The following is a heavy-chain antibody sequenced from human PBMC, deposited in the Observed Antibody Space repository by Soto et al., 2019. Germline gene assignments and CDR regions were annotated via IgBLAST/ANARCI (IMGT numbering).Heavy chain of an antibody. J-gene: IGHJ4*02. D-gene: IGHD3-22*01. CDR1: GGTFSSYA. Sequence: QVQLVQSGAEVKKPGSSVKVSCKASGGTFSSYAISWVRQAPGQGLEWMGGIIPIFGTANYAQKFQGRVTITADESTSTAYMELSSLRSEDTAVYYFADSSGSYPRRTYYFDYWGQVTLVTVSS. V-gene: IGHV1-69*01. CDR3: ADSSGSYPRRTYYFDY. CDR2: IIPIFGTA.